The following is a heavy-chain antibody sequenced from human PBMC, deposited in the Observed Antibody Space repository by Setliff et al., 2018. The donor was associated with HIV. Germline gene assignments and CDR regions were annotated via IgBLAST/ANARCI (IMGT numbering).Heavy chain of an antibody. CDR2: ISSTSSNI. CDR3: ARYALAVPGYHNAFDI. CDR1: GFIFSSYS. V-gene: IGHV3-21*01. J-gene: IGHJ3*02. Sequence: PGGSLRLSCAASGFIFSSYSMNWVRQAPGKGLEWVSSISSTSSNIYYEDSVEGRFTISRDNADNSLYLQMNSLRAEDTAVYYCARYALAVPGYHNAFDIWGQGTMVTVSS. D-gene: IGHD6-19*01.